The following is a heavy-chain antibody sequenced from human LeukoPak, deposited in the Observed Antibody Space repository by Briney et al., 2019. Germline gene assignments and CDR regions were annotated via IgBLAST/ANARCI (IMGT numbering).Heavy chain of an antibody. CDR2: ISGSGGST. J-gene: IGHJ4*02. CDR1: GFTFGSYA. D-gene: IGHD2-2*01. CDR3: AKDCTSTNCYVDY. Sequence: GGSLRLSCAASGFTFGSYAMSWVRQAPGKGLEWVSAISGSGGSTYSADSVKDRFTISRDNSKNTLYLQMNSLRAEDTALYYCAKDCTSTNCYVDYWGQGTLVTVSS. V-gene: IGHV3-23*01.